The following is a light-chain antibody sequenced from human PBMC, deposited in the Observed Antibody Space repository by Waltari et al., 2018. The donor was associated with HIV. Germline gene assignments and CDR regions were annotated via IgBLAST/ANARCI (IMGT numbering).Light chain of an antibody. J-gene: IGLJ2*01. V-gene: IGLV1-40*01. CDR1: SSNIGAPYD. Sequence: QSVLTQPHSVPGAPGPRVTISCTGGSSNIGAPYDVHWYHQFPGTTPKLLIYGSTNRPSGVPDRFSGSKSGTSASLAITGLQAEDEADYYCQSYDNSLGVVFGGGTKLTVL. CDR3: QSYDNSLGVV. CDR2: GST.